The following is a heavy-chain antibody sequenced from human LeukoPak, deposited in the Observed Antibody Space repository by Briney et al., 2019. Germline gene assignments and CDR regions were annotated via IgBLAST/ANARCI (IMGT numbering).Heavy chain of an antibody. CDR2: ISSSSSYI. V-gene: IGHV3-21*01. CDR1: GFTFSSYS. CDR3: ARVLGGGWFEP. Sequence: GGSLRLSCAASGFTFSSYSMNWVHQAPGKGLEWVSSISSSSSYIYYADSVKGRFTISRDNAKNSLYLQMNSLRAEDTAVYYCARVLGGGWFEPWGQGTLVTVSA. D-gene: IGHD3-10*01. J-gene: IGHJ5*02.